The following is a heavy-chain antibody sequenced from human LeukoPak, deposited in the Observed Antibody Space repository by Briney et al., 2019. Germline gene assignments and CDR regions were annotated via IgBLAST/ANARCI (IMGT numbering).Heavy chain of an antibody. CDR2: ISSSGSTI. Sequence: LSLTCAVYGGSFSGYYWSWIRQAPGKGLEWVSYISSSGSTIYYAASVKGRFTISRDNAKNSLYLQMNSLRAEDTAVYYCARGTMFPYYFDYWGQGTLVTVSS. CDR1: GGSFSGYY. D-gene: IGHD3-10*02. J-gene: IGHJ4*02. CDR3: ARGTMFPYYFDY. V-gene: IGHV3-11*04.